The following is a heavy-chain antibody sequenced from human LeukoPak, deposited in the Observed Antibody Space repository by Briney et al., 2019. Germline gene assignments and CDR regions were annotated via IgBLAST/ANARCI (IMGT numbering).Heavy chain of an antibody. CDR1: GYTFTSYY. CDR2: INPNSGDT. V-gene: IGHV1-2*06. CDR3: ARSAEHCNNGVCFTDYYMDV. J-gene: IGHJ6*03. Sequence: GASVKVSCKASGYTFTSYYIHWVRQAPGQGLEWMGRINPNSGDTHYAQNFHGRVTMTRDTSITTAYMELSSLTSDDTAVYFCARSAEHCNNGVCFTDYYMDVWGKGTTVTISS. D-gene: IGHD2-8*01.